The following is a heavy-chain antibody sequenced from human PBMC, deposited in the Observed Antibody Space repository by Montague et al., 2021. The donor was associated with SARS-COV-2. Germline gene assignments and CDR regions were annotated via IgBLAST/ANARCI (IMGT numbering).Heavy chain of an antibody. J-gene: IGHJ6*02. D-gene: IGHD2-15*01. CDR2: IYYSGST. V-gene: IGHV4-59*01. CDR3: ARDTGEYCSGGSCLYGMDV. Sequence: SETLSLTCTVSGGSISSYYWSWIRQLPGKGLEWIGYIYYSGSTNXXPPLKSRVTISVDTSKNQFSLKLSSVTAADTAVYYCARDTGEYCSGGSCLYGMDVWGQGTTVTVSS. CDR1: GGSISSYY.